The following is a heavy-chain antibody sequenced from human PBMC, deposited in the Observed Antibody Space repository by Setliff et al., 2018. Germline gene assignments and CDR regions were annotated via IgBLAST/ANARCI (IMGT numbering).Heavy chain of an antibody. CDR2: ISSSGSTI. Sequence: GESLKISCAASGFTFSDYYMSWIRQAPGKGLEWVSYISSSGSTIYYADSVKGRFTISRDNAKNSLYLQMNSLRAEDTAVYYCARDVDYSRPEYYYGMDVWGQGTTVTV. CDR1: GFTFSDYY. CDR3: ARDVDYSRPEYYYGMDV. J-gene: IGHJ6*02. V-gene: IGHV3-11*04. D-gene: IGHD4-4*01.